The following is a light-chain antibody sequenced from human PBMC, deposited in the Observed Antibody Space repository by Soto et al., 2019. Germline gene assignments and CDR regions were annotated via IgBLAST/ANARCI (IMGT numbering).Light chain of an antibody. V-gene: IGKV3-11*01. Sequence: ETVMTHSPSTLSWSPGERATLSCSAIEIVISNLALYQQKPGQAPRLLIYGAFSRATGIPARFSGSGSGTDFTLTINSLEPEDFAVYYCQQRNIWPPVTFGQGTRLEI. CDR3: QQRNIWPPVT. CDR1: EIVISN. CDR2: GAF. J-gene: IGKJ5*01.